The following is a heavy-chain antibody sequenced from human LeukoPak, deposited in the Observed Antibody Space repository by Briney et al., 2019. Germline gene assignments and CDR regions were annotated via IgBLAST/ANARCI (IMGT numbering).Heavy chain of an antibody. J-gene: IGHJ4*02. CDR1: GGSISSSSYY. D-gene: IGHD3-9*01. CDR2: IYYSGST. Sequence: SETLSLTCTVSGGSISSSSYYWGWMRQPPGKGLEWIGSIYYSGSTYYNPSLKSRVTISVDTSKNQFSLKLTSVTAADTAVYYCARVDWEYYFDHWGQGTLVTVSS. V-gene: IGHV4-39*07. CDR3: ARVDWEYYFDH.